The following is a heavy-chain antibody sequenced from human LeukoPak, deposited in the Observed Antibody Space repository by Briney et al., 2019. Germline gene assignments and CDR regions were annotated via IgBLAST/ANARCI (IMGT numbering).Heavy chain of an antibody. J-gene: IGHJ4*02. V-gene: IGHV4-39*01. CDR2: SYHSGST. CDR1: RDSVSTSSSY. CDR3: ARLADIVVAPAAFTNDYGNYVFSGAFDY. D-gene: IGHD2-2*01. Sequence: SETLFLTCTVPRDSVSTSSSYSGWIRQPPGKGLDWIESSYHSGSTYYNAYRKSQETTSLDTSKNQFSLKLSSVTAADTDVYYCARLADIVVAPAAFTNDYGNYVFSGAFDYWGQGTLVTVSS.